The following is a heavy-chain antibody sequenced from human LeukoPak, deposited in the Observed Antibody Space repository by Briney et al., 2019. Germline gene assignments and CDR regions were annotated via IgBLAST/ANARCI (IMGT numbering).Heavy chain of an antibody. V-gene: IGHV3-7*01. D-gene: IGHD3-9*01. CDR1: GFTFSSYW. J-gene: IGHJ4*02. Sequence: GGSLRLSCAASGFTFSSYWMSWVRQAPGKGLEWVANIKQDGSEKYYVDSVKGRFTISRDNAKNSLYLQMNSLRAEDTAVYYCARSLRYFDWLHTSYYFDCWGQGNLVTVSS. CDR2: IKQDGSEK. CDR3: ARSLRYFDWLHTSYYFDC.